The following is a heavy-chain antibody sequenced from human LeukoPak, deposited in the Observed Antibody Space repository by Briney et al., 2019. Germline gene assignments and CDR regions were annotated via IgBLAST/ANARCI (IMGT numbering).Heavy chain of an antibody. CDR2: ISYSGST. J-gene: IGHJ4*02. D-gene: IGHD6-19*01. CDR1: GGSISSYY. Sequence: SETLSLTCTVSGGSISSYYWTWLRQSPGQRLEWIGYISYSGSTNYNPSLKSRVTISVDTSKNQFSLKLSSVTAADTAVYFCARDPNSSGWPSFDYWGQGTLVTVSS. CDR3: ARDPNSSGWPSFDY. V-gene: IGHV4-59*01.